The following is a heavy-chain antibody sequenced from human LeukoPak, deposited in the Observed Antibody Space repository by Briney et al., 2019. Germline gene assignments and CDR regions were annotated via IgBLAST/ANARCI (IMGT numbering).Heavy chain of an antibody. CDR3: ARRREPYYDSSGADY. D-gene: IGHD3-22*01. V-gene: IGHV3-74*01. CDR1: GFTFSSYW. CDR2: INTDGSST. Sequence: GGSLRLSCAASGFTFSSYWMSWVRQAPGKGLVWVSRINTDGSSTSYADSVKGRFTISRDNAKNTLYLQMNSLRAEDTAVYYCARRREPYYDSSGADYWGQGTLVTVSS. J-gene: IGHJ4*02.